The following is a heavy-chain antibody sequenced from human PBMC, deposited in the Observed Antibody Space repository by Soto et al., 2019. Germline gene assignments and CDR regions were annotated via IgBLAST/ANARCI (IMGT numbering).Heavy chain of an antibody. CDR2: MYYGGST. V-gene: IGHV4-61*01. D-gene: IGHD1-26*01. CDR3: ARRYGGNFEY. J-gene: IGHJ4*02. CDR1: GGSVSSGNYY. Sequence: SETLSLTCTVSGGSVSSGNYYCSWIRQPPGKGLEWIGYMYYGGSTNYNPSLKSRATISVDTSKNQFSLKLSSVTAADTAVYYCARRYGGNFEYWGQGTRVTVS.